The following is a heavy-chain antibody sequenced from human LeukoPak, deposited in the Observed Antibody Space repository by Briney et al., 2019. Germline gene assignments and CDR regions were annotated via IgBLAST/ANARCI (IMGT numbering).Heavy chain of an antibody. J-gene: IGHJ6*02. D-gene: IGHD2-8*01. CDR1: GYSLTTYY. V-gene: IGHV1-46*01. CDR2: INPSGGST. CDR3: ASMYLYGMDV. Sequence: ASVKVSCKASGYSLTTYYMHWVRQAPGQGLEWMAIINPSGGSTSYAQKFQGRVTMTRDTPTNTVYMELSSLRTEDTAVYYCASMYLYGMDVWGQGTTVTVSS.